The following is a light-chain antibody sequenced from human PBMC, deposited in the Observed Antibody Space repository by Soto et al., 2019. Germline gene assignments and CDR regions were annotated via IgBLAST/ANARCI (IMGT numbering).Light chain of an antibody. V-gene: IGLV2-14*01. CDR3: SSYTSSSPYV. Sequence: QSALTQPTSMSGSPGQSITISYTGTSSDVGGYNYVSWYQQHPGKAPKLMIYEVSNRPSGVSNRFSGSKSGNTASLTISGLQAEDEADYYCSSYTSSSPYVFGTGTKVTVL. CDR2: EVS. CDR1: SSDVGGYNY. J-gene: IGLJ1*01.